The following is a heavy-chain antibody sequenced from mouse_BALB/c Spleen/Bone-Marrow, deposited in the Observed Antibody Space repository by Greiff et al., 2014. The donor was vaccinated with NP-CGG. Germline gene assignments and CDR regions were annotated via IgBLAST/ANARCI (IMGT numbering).Heavy chain of an antibody. D-gene: IGHD2-1*01. CDR1: GYTFTSYW. V-gene: IGHV1-59*01. Sequence: QVQLQQSGPELVRPETSAKMSCKASGYTFTSYWTHWVKQRPGQGLEWIGMIDPSNSESRLNQKFKDKATLNVDKSSNTAYMQLSSLTSEDSAVYYCARLDGNYRNYFDYWGQGTSLTVSS. CDR3: ARLDGNYRNYFDY. CDR2: IDPSNSES. J-gene: IGHJ2*02.